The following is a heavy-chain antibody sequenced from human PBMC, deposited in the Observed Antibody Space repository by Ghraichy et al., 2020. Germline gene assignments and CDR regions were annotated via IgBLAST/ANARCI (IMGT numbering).Heavy chain of an antibody. D-gene: IGHD7-27*01. CDR3: VKEFLGTQFLLHS. J-gene: IGHJ4*02. Sequence: GGSLRLSCAASGFTFDDYSMHWVRQPPGKGLEWVSLVNRNGATTFYADSVKGRFTISRDNSKNSLYLQMNSLRTDDTALYYCVKEFLGTQFLLHSWGQGTLVTVSS. CDR1: GFTFDDYS. V-gene: IGHV3-43*01. CDR2: VNRNGATT.